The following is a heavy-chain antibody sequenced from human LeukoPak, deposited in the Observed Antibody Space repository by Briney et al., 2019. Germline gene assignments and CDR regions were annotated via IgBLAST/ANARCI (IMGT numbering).Heavy chain of an antibody. J-gene: IGHJ4*02. D-gene: IGHD3-22*01. CDR2: ISYDGSNK. CDR1: GFTFSSYG. Sequence: PGGSLRLSCAASGFTFSSYGMHWVRQAPGKGLEWVAVISYDGSNKYYADSVKGRFTISRDNSKNTLYLQMNSLRAEDTAAYYCGSTWDSSGYYPFDYWGQGTLVTVSS. CDR3: GSTWDSSGYYPFDY. V-gene: IGHV3-30*03.